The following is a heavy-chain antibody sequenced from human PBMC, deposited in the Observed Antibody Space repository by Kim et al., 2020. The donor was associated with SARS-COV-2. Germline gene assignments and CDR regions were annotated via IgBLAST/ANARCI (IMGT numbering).Heavy chain of an antibody. V-gene: IGHV4-59*13. J-gene: IGHJ6*02. CDR3: ARDKMVRGVIPHNYGMDV. CDR2: IYYSGST. CDR1: GGSISSYY. Sequence: SETLSLTCTVSGGSISSYYWSWIRQPPGKGLEWIGYIYYSGSTNYNPSLKSRVTISVDTSKNQFSLKLSSVTAADTAVYYCARDKMVRGVIPHNYGMDVWGQGTTVTVSS. D-gene: IGHD3-10*01.